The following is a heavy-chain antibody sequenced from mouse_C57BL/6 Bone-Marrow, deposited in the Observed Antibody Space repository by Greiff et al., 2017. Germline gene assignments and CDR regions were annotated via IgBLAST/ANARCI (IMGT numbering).Heavy chain of an antibody. CDR1: GYTFTDYE. CDR2: IDPETGGT. CDR3: TRGTTVVLYYFDY. D-gene: IGHD1-1*01. Sequence: QVQLKESGAELVRPGASVTPSCKASGYTFTDYEMHWVKQTPVHGLEWIGAIDPETGGTAYNQKFKGKAILTADKSSSTAYMELRSLTSEDSAVYYCTRGTTVVLYYFDYWGQGTTLTVSS. J-gene: IGHJ2*01. V-gene: IGHV1-15*01.